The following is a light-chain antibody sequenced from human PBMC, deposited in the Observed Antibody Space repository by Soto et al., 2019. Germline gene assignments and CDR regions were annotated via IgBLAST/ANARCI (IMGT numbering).Light chain of an antibody. J-gene: IGLJ2*01. CDR1: SSDVGGYDY. CDR3: SSYTTSSALV. Sequence: SVLTQPASVSGSPGQSITISCTGTSSDVGGYDYVSWYQQHPAKVPKLIIYEVSKRPSGVSHRFSGSKSGNTASLTISGLQTEDEADYYSSSYTTSSALVFGGGTKVTGL. CDR2: EVS. V-gene: IGLV2-14*01.